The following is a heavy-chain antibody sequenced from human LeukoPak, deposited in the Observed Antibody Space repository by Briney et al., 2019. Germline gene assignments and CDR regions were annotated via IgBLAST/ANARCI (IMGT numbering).Heavy chain of an antibody. CDR3: ARDRGADDIVVVPAAFSS. Sequence: GGSLRLSCAASGFTFSWYWMNWVRQAPGKGLEWVANIKEDGSEKFYVDSVKGRFTISRDNAKNSLYLQMSSLRAEDTAVYYCARDRGADDIVVVPAAFSSWGQGTLVTVSS. V-gene: IGHV3-7*01. CDR1: GFTFSWYW. J-gene: IGHJ5*02. CDR2: IKEDGSEK. D-gene: IGHD2-2*01.